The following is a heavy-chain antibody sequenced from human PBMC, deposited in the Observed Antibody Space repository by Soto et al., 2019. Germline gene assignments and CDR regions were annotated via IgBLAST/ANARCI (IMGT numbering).Heavy chain of an antibody. Sequence: EVQLVESGGGLVKPGGSLRLSCAASGFTFSSYSMNWVRQAPGKGLEWVSSISSSSRYIYYADSVKGRFTISRDNAKNSLYLQMNSLRAEDTAVYYCARGIARYCSGGSCYGYYYYGMDVWGQGTTVTVSS. V-gene: IGHV3-21*01. CDR1: GFTFSSYS. J-gene: IGHJ6*02. CDR3: ARGIARYCSGGSCYGYYYYGMDV. CDR2: ISSSSRYI. D-gene: IGHD2-15*01.